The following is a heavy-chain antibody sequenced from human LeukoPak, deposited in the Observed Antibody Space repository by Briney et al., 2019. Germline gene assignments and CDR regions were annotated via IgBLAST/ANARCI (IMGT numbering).Heavy chain of an antibody. J-gene: IGHJ6*02. CDR1: GYTFTSYY. V-gene: IGHV1-46*01. CDR2: INPSGGST. Sequence: ASVKISCKASGYTFTSYYMHWVRQAPGQGLEWMGIINPSGGSTSYAQKFQGRVTMTRDTSTTTVYMDLSSLKASDTAMYYCARVGRLSSYGMDVWGQGTTVTVSS. D-gene: IGHD2/OR15-2a*01. CDR3: ARVGRLSSYGMDV.